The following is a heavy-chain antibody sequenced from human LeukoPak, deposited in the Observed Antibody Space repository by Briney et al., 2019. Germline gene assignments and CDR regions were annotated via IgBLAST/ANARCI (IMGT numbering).Heavy chain of an antibody. D-gene: IGHD6-6*01. V-gene: IGHV3-30-3*01. CDR2: ISYYGSNK. J-gene: IGHJ5*02. CDR3: VRGGSSSNNWYNWFDP. CDR1: GFTFSSYA. Sequence: GGSLRLSCAASGFTFSSYAMHWVRQAPGKGLEWVAVISYYGSNKYYADSVKGRFTISRDNSKNTLYLQMNSLRAEDTAVYYCVRGGSSSNNWYNWFDPWGRGTLVTVSS.